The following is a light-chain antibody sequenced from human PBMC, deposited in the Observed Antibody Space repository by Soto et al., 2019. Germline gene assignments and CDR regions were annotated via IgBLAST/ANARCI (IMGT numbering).Light chain of an antibody. CDR3: SSYTSSSTLVV. CDR2: DVS. J-gene: IGLJ2*01. Sequence: QSALTQPASVSGSPVQSITISCTGTSSDVGGYNYVSWYQQHPGKAPQLMIFDVSNRPSGVSNRFSGPKSGNTASLTISGRQAEDEADYYCSSYTSSSTLVVFGGGTTVTVL. CDR1: SSDVGGYNY. V-gene: IGLV2-14*01.